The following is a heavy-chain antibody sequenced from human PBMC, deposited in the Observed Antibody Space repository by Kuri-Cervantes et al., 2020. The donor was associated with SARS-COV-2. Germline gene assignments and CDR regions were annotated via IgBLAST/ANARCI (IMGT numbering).Heavy chain of an antibody. CDR2: IYYSGST. J-gene: IGHJ2*01. CDR3: ARKFGGSGWYWYFDL. V-gene: IGHV4-59*11. Sequence: ESLKISRIVSGGSISNHYWSWIRQPPGKGLEWIGYIYYSGSTNYNPSLKSRVTISVDTSKNQFSLKLSSVTAADTAVYYCARKFGGSGWYWYFDLWGRGTLVTVSS. D-gene: IGHD6-25*01. CDR1: GGSISNHY.